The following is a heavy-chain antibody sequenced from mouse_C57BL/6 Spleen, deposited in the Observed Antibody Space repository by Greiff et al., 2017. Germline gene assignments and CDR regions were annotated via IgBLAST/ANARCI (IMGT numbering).Heavy chain of an antibody. J-gene: IGHJ4*01. CDR3: ARDSSGYDAMDY. CDR2: IDPSDSYT. V-gene: IGHV1-69*01. Sequence: QVQLQQPGAELVMPGASVKLSCKASGYTFTSYWMHWVKQRPGQGLEWIGEIDPSDSYTNYNQKCKGKSTWTVDKSSSTAYMQLSSLTSEDSAVYYCARDSSGYDAMDYWGQGTSVTVSS. D-gene: IGHD3-2*02. CDR1: GYTFTSYW.